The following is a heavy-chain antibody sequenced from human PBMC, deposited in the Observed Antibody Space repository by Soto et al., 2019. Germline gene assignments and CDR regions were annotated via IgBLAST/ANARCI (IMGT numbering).Heavy chain of an antibody. CDR1: DGSVSSGSYY. V-gene: IGHV4-61*01. J-gene: IGHJ6*02. D-gene: IGHD6-19*01. CDR3: ARGIEGWYQGRYYYGMDV. Sequence: QVQLQESGPGLVKPSETLSLTCTVSDGSVSSGSYYWSWIRQPPGKGLEWIGYIYYSGSTNYNPSLESRDPLSVDTSKNQFSLKLSSVTAADTAVYYCARGIEGWYQGRYYYGMDVWGQGTTVTVSS. CDR2: IYYSGST.